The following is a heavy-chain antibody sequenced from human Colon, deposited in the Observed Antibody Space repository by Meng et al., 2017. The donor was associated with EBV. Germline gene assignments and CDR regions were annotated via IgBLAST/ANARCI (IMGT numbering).Heavy chain of an antibody. CDR2: IYHSGST. Sequence: QVQVQESGPGLVKPSGXLSLTCXVSGGSLSSRNWWSWVRQPPGKGLEWIGEIYHSGSTNYNPPLKSRVTISVDESKNQFSLRLSSVTAADTAVYYCARYRLQNDYGDQLYYFDYLGQGSLVTVSS. J-gene: IGHJ4*02. V-gene: IGHV4-4*02. CDR1: GGSLSSRNW. CDR3: ARYRLQNDYGDQLYYFDY. D-gene: IGHD4-17*01.